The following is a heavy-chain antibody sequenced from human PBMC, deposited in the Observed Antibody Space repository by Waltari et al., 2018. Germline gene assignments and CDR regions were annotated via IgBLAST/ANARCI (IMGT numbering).Heavy chain of an antibody. Sequence: QLQLQESGPGPVKPSETLSLPCTVTGDSMNSNSWWSWVRQSPDKGLEWIGQVLRNGRSNYNPSLEGRVIISLDTSNNRFSLELTSATAVDTAVYYCARDRGTGLYLDSWGPGTLVTVS. CDR3: ARDRGTGLYLDS. J-gene: IGHJ4*02. CDR2: VLRNGRS. V-gene: IGHV4-4*02. CDR1: GDSMNSNSW. D-gene: IGHD1-1*01.